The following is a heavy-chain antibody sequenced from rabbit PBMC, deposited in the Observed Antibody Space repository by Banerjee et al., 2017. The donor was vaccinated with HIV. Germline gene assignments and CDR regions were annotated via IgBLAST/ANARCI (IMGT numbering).Heavy chain of an antibody. J-gene: IGHJ4*01. V-gene: IGHV1S40*01. CDR1: GFSFSSSDW. D-gene: IGHD4-1*01. Sequence: QSLEESGGDLVKPGASLTLTCTASGFSFSSSDWICWVRQAPGKGLEWIACILDGSGGRTDYASWVNGRFTISKTSSTTVTLQMTSLTAADTATYFCARDLAGVIGWNFSLWGPGTLVTVS. CDR3: ARDLAGVIGWNFSL. CDR2: ILDGSGGRT.